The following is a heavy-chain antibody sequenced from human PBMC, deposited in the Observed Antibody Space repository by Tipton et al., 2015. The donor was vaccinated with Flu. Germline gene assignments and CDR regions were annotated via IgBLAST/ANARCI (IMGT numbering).Heavy chain of an antibody. V-gene: IGHV1-18*01. CDR3: ARDMPQGIVVIPPAKRFDF. CDR1: GYTFNTYG. J-gene: IGHJ4*02. Sequence: QLVQSGGEVKKPGASVKVSCKTSGYTFNTYGISWVQQAPGQGLEWMGWISAYSDNRNYAQKFQGRITMTTDTSTSTAFMELRSLRSDDTAVYYCARDMPQGIVVIPPAKRFDFWGQGTLVTVSS. D-gene: IGHD2-2*01. CDR2: ISAYSDNR.